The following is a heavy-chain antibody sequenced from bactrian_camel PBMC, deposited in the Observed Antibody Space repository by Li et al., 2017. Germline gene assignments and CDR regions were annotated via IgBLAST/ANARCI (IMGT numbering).Heavy chain of an antibody. Sequence: VQLVESGGGLVQPGGSLRLSCTAPGFTFSSYDMTWVRQGPGKGLEWVSHISSGSGLKYVVDSMKGRFTISRDDANNTVYLQMNSLSPEDTAIYYCAASTREAVWGLSSTAFDYWGQGTQVTVS. CDR3: AASTREAVWGLSSTAFDY. CDR2: ISSGSGLK. D-gene: IGHD4*01. J-gene: IGHJ6*01. CDR1: GFTFSSYD. V-gene: IGHV3S40*01.